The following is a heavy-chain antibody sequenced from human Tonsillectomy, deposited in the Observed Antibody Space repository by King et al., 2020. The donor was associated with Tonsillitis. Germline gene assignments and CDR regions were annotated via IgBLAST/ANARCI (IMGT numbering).Heavy chain of an antibody. V-gene: IGHV3-66*01. J-gene: IGHJ4*02. CDR1: GFTVSSNY. CDR3: ARGPIVGATIYDY. Sequence: QLVQSGGGLVQPEGSLRLSCAASGFTVSSNYMSWVRQAPGKGLEWVSVIYSGGSTYYADSVKGRFTISRDNFKNTLYLQMNSLRAEDTAVYYCARGPIVGATIYDYWGQGTLVTVSS. D-gene: IGHD1-26*01. CDR2: IYSGGST.